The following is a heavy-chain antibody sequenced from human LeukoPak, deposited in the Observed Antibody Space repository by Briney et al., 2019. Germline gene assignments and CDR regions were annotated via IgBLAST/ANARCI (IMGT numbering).Heavy chain of an antibody. CDR2: IYYSGST. J-gene: IGHJ6*03. CDR3: ASLYNWNYSHYYYYYMDV. Sequence: PSETLSLTCTVSGGSISSHYCSWIRQPPGKGLEWIGYIYYSGSTNYNPSLKSRVTISVDTSKNQFSLKLSSVTAADTAVYYCASLYNWNYSHYYYYYMDVWGKGTTVTVSS. D-gene: IGHD1-7*01. CDR1: GGSISSHY. V-gene: IGHV4-59*11.